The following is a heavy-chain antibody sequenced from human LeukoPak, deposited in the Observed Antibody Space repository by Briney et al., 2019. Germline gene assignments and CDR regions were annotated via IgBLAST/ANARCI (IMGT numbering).Heavy chain of an antibody. CDR2: IYHNGST. J-gene: IGHJ5*02. CDR3: ARGNWFDP. Sequence: SETLSLTCTVSGGSISSYYWNWIRQPPGKGLEWIGEIYHNGSTSYNPSLKSRVTISVDASKKQFSLKLSSVTAADTAMYYCARGNWFDPWGQGTLVTVSS. V-gene: IGHV4-34*01. CDR1: GGSISSYY.